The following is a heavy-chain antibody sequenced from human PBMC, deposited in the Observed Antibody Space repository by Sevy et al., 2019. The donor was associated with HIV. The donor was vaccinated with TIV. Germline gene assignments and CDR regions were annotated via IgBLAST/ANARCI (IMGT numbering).Heavy chain of an antibody. Sequence: SETLSLTCSVSGGSISSHYWSWIRQPAGEGLEWIGRIDTSGGTNYNPSLKTRVTMSIDTSKNQFSLRLRSVTAADTAVYYCARYNFWSGHYDYFDHWGPGALVTVSS. CDR1: GGSISSHY. V-gene: IGHV4-4*07. CDR2: IDTSGGT. CDR3: ARYNFWSGHYDYFDH. D-gene: IGHD3-3*01. J-gene: IGHJ4*02.